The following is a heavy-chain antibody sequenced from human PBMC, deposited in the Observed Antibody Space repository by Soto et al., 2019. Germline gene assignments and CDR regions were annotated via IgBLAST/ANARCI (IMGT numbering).Heavy chain of an antibody. CDR3: ARDRFPYGMDV. V-gene: IGHV3-66*01. D-gene: IGHD3-10*01. Sequence: EVQVAESGGGLVQPGGSLRLSCAASGFTVSSNYMSWVRQAPEKGLEWVSFIYSGGSTYYADSVKGRFTISRDKSKNTLYLQMNSLRADDTAMYYCARDRFPYGMDVWGQGTTVTVSS. CDR1: GFTVSSNY. CDR2: IYSGGST. J-gene: IGHJ6*02.